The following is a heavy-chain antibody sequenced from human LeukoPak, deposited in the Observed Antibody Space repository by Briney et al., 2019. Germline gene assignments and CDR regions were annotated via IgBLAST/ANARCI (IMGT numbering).Heavy chain of an antibody. Sequence: SETLSLTCTVSGASISGSGYYWGWIRQPPGKGLEWIGSIYSSGSTYYNASLQSRVTISIETSKNQISLRLNSVTAADTAMYYCARSGGYGLIDYWGQGTLVTVSS. CDR2: IYSSGST. D-gene: IGHD1-26*01. CDR3: ARSGGYGLIDY. J-gene: IGHJ4*02. CDR1: GASISGSGYY. V-gene: IGHV4-39*01.